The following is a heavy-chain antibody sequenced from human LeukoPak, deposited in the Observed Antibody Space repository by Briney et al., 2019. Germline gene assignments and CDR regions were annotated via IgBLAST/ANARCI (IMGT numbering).Heavy chain of an antibody. Sequence: GGSLRLSCAASGFTFSSYSMNWVRQAPGKGLEWVSSISSRSDYIYYADSVKGRLTISRDNAKNSLYLQMNSLTAEDTAVYYCARDWGGHIVVVYAFDIWGQGTMVTVSS. CDR3: ARDWGGHIVVVYAFDI. CDR1: GFTFSSYS. CDR2: ISSRSDYI. V-gene: IGHV3-21*01. J-gene: IGHJ3*02. D-gene: IGHD2-21*01.